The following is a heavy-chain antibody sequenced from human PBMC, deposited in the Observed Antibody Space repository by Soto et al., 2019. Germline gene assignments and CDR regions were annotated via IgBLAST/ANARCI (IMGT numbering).Heavy chain of an antibody. CDR1: GYSFTSYW. J-gene: IGHJ6*02. CDR3: ARQLGVPAGYYGMDV. CDR2: IYPGDSDT. Sequence: GESLKISCKGSGYSFTSYWIGWVRQMPGKGLEWMGIIYPGDSDTRYSPSFQGQVTISADKSISTAYLQWSSLKASDTAMYYCARQLGVPAGYYGMDVWGQGTTVTVSS. D-gene: IGHD2-2*01. V-gene: IGHV5-51*01.